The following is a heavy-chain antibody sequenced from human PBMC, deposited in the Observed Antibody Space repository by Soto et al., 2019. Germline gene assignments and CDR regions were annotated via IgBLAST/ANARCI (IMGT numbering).Heavy chain of an antibody. CDR2: ISAYNGNT. V-gene: IGHV1-18*01. Sequence: QVQLVQSGAEVKKPGASVKVSCKASGYNFGHYGIGWVRQAPGQGLQWVGWISAYNGNTHHAQNVQGRVTMTTDTSTNTAYMELRSLTSDDTAVYYCARGGQECSSTGCAYIYYGMDVWGQGTTVTVSS. D-gene: IGHD2-2*01. J-gene: IGHJ6*02. CDR1: GYNFGHYG. CDR3: ARGGQECSSTGCAYIYYGMDV.